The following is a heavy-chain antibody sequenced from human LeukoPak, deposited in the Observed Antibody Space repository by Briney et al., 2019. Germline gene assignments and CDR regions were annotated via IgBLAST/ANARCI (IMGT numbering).Heavy chain of an antibody. CDR2: IWYDGSNK. V-gene: IGHV3-33*01. Sequence: GGSLRLSCAASGFTFSSYGMYWVRQAPGKGLEWVADIWYDGSNKYYADSVKGRFTISRDNSKNTLYLQMNSLRAEDTAVYYCARPYYDSSGYYYWGNAFEIWGQGTMVAVSS. CDR1: GFTFSSYG. CDR3: ARPYYDSSGYYYWGNAFEI. D-gene: IGHD3-22*01. J-gene: IGHJ3*02.